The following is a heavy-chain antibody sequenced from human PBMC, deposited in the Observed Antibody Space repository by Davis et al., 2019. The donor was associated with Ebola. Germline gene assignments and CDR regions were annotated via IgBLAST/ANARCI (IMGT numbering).Heavy chain of an antibody. D-gene: IGHD5-18*01. Sequence: MPSETLSLTCAVYGGSFSGYYWSWIRQPPGKGLEWIGEINHSGSTNYNPSLKSRVTISVDTSKNQFSLKLSSVTAADTAVYYCASRYSYGYYHFDYWGQGTLVTVSS. CDR3: ASRYSYGYYHFDY. CDR2: INHSGST. V-gene: IGHV4-34*01. CDR1: GGSFSGYY. J-gene: IGHJ4*02.